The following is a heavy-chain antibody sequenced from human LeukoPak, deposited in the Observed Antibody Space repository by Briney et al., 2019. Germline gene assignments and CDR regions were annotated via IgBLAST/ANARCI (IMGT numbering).Heavy chain of an antibody. D-gene: IGHD6-19*01. J-gene: IGHJ5*02. V-gene: IGHV4-39*01. CDR1: GGSISTNSYY. Sequence: PSETLSLTCTVSGGSISTNSYYWGWIRQPPGRGLKWIGSIYYSGSTYYNPSLKSRVTISVDTSKNQFSLKLSSVTAADTAVYYCARYAVAGFFWFDPWGQGTLVTVSS. CDR3: ARYAVAGFFWFDP. CDR2: IYYSGST.